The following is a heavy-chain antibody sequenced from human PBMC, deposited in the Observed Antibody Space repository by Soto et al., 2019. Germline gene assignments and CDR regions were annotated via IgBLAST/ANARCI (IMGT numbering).Heavy chain of an antibody. V-gene: IGHV1-3*01. CDR1: GYTFTSYA. CDR3: ARDRGSSSGWYNWFDP. CDR2: INAGNGNT. J-gene: IGHJ5*02. D-gene: IGHD6-19*01. Sequence: LVKVSCKASGYTFTSYAMHWVRQAPGQRLEWMGWINAGNGNTKYSQKFQGRVTITRDTSASTAYMELSSLRSEDTAVYYCARDRGSSSGWYNWFDPWGQGTLVTVSS.